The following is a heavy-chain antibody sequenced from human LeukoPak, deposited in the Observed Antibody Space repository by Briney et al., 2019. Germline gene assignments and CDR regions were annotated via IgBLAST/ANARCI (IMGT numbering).Heavy chain of an antibody. CDR3: ARQDIIVVVPGGHDY. J-gene: IGHJ4*02. V-gene: IGHV3-74*01. D-gene: IGHD2-2*01. Sequence: GGSLRLSCAASGFTFSSYWMHWVRQAPGKGLVWVSRINSDGSSTSYADSVKGRFTISRDNAKNTLYLQMSSLRAEDTAVYYCARQDIIVVVPGGHDYWGQGTLVTVSS. CDR1: GFTFSSYW. CDR2: INSDGSST.